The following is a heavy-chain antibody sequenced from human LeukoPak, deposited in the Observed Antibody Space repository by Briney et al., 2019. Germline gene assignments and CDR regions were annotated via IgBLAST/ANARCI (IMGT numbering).Heavy chain of an antibody. CDR1: GDSISNYY. D-gene: IGHD6-13*01. CDR2: IYTSGST. J-gene: IGHJ6*03. Sequence: PSQTLSLTCTVSGDSISNYYWSWIRQPAGKGLEWIGRIYTSGSTNYNPSLKSRVTMSVDTSKNQFSLKLSSVTAADTAEYYCARDRQQLVPYYYYYMDVWGKGTTVTISS. V-gene: IGHV4-4*07. CDR3: ARDRQQLVPYYYYYMDV.